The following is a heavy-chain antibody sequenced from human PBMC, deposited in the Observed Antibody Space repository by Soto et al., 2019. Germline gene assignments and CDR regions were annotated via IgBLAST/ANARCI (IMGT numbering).Heavy chain of an antibody. CDR3: TRGLFSGSYYSGGWYYFDS. D-gene: IGHD1-26*01. Sequence: SETLSLTCTVSGGSISSYYWSWIRQPPGKGLEWIGYIYYSGSTNYNPSLKSRVTISVDTSKNQFSLELSSVTAADTAVYYCTRGLFSGSYYSGGWYYFDSWGQGTMVTVSS. V-gene: IGHV4-59*12. J-gene: IGHJ4*02. CDR1: GGSISSYY. CDR2: IYYSGST.